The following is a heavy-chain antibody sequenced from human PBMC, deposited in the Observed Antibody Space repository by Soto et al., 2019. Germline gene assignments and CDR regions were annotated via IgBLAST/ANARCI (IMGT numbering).Heavy chain of an antibody. V-gene: IGHV3-48*03. Sequence: TGGSLRLSCAASGFTFSSYEMNWVRQAPGKGLEWVSYISSSGSTIYYADSVKGRFTISRDNAKNSLYLQMNSLRAEDTAVYYCARGHIVVVPAAITYYYGMDVWGQGTTVTVSS. CDR2: ISSSGSTI. D-gene: IGHD2-2*01. J-gene: IGHJ6*02. CDR3: ARGHIVVVPAAITYYYGMDV. CDR1: GFTFSSYE.